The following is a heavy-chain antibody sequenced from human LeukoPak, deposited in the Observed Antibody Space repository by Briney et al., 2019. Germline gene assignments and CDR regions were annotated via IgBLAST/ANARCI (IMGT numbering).Heavy chain of an antibody. D-gene: IGHD3-22*01. CDR2: IYHSGST. V-gene: IGHV4-34*01. CDR1: GGSFSGYY. CDR3: ARTPPNHYYDSSGHDAFDI. J-gene: IGHJ3*02. Sequence: KTSETLSLTCAVYGGSFSGYYWSWIRQPPGKGLEWIGEIYHSGSTNYNPSLKSRVTISVDKSKNQFSLKLSSVTAADTAVYYCARTPPNHYYDSSGHDAFDIWSQGTMVTVSS.